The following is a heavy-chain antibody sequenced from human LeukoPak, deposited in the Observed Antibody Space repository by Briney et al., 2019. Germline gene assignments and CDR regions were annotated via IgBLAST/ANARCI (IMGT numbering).Heavy chain of an antibody. CDR3: ARERSAYCGGDCFLDFDY. V-gene: IGHV1-2*06. D-gene: IGHD2-21*02. CDR2: INPNSGGT. Sequence: ASVKVSCKASGYTFTGYYMHWVRQAPGQGLEWMGRINPNSGGTNYAQKFQGRVTMTRDTSISTAYMELSRLRSDDTAVYYRARERSAYCGGDCFLDFDYWGQGTLVTVSS. CDR1: GYTFTGYY. J-gene: IGHJ4*02.